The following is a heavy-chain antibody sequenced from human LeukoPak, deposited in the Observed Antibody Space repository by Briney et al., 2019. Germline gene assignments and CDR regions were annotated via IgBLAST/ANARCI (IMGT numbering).Heavy chain of an antibody. CDR2: ISGSGGST. D-gene: IGHD3-22*01. J-gene: IGHJ6*02. Sequence: GGSLRLSCAASGFTFSSYAMSWVRQAPGKGLEWVSAISGSGGSTYYADSVKGRFTISRDNSKNTLYLQMNSLRAEDTAVYYCAKRAYYYDSSGYSRYYGMDVWGQGTTVTVSS. CDR1: GFTFSSYA. CDR3: AKRAYYYDSSGYSRYYGMDV. V-gene: IGHV3-23*01.